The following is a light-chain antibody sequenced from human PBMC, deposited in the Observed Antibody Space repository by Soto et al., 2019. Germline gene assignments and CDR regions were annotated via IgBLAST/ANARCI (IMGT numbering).Light chain of an antibody. CDR2: DAS. CDR1: QSVGSS. Sequence: EIVMTQSPSTLSVSPGERATLSCRASQSVGSSLAWYQRKPGQAPRLLIYDASNRATGIPDRFSGSGSGTDFTLTISRLEPEDFATYYCQQLNTYPVTFGGGTKVDIK. CDR3: QQLNTYPVT. V-gene: IGKV3D-15*01. J-gene: IGKJ4*01.